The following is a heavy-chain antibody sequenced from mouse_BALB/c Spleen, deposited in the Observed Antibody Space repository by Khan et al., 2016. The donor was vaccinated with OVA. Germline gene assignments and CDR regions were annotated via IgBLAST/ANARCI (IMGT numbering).Heavy chain of an antibody. D-gene: IGHD2-14*01. J-gene: IGHJ3*01. CDR3: ARNSYMYDFTY. V-gene: IGHV2-4-1*01. CDR1: GFSLTTYG. CDR2: IWSGGNT. Sequence: QVQLQQSGPGLLQPSQNLSITCTVSGFSLTTYGVHWVRQSPGKGLEWLGLIWSGGNTDYNAAFISRLSISKDNSKSQVFFKMNSPQADDTAIYYCARNSYMYDFTYWGQGTLVTVSA.